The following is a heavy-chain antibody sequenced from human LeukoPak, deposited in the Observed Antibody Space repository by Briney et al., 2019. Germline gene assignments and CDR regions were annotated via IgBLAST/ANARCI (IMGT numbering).Heavy chain of an antibody. Sequence: RTSETLSLTCTVSGGSISNYYWSWIRQPPGKGLEYIGYIYYSGSTNYNPSLKSRLTISVDTSKNQFSLKLSSVTAADTAVYYCARETSQKGAHYMDVWGKGTTVTISS. J-gene: IGHJ6*03. D-gene: IGHD3-16*01. CDR1: GGSISNYY. CDR3: ARETSQKGAHYMDV. CDR2: IYYSGST. V-gene: IGHV4-59*01.